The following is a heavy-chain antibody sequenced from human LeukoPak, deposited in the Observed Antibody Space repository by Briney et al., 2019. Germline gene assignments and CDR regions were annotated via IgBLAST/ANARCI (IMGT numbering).Heavy chain of an antibody. V-gene: IGHV1-18*04. D-gene: IGHD1-26*01. CDR1: GYTFTGYY. CDR3: ARVIVEDAFDI. Sequence: APVKVSCKASGYTFTGYYIHWVRQAPGQGLEWMGWISAYNGNTNYAQKLQGRVTMTTDTSTSTAYMELRSLRSDDTAVYYCARVIVEDAFDIWGQGTMVTVSS. CDR2: ISAYNGNT. J-gene: IGHJ3*02.